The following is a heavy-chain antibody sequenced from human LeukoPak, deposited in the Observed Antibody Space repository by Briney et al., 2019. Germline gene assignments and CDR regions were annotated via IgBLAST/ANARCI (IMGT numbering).Heavy chain of an antibody. CDR3: ARLHYDILTGYYPDY. Sequence: SETLSLTCTVSGGSISSYYWSWIRQPPGKGLEWIGYIYYSGSTNYNPSLKSRVTISVDTSKNQFSLKLSSVTAADTAVYYCARLHYDILTGYYPDYWGQGTLVTVSS. J-gene: IGHJ4*02. V-gene: IGHV4-59*08. CDR1: GGSISSYY. CDR2: IYYSGST. D-gene: IGHD3-9*01.